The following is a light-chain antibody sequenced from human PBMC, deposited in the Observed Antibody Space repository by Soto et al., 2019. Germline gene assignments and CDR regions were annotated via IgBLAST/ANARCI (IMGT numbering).Light chain of an antibody. CDR2: SAS. Sequence: DIVMTQSPDSLAVSLGERATINCKSSQSVLDSSNKKNSLAWYQQKPRQPPKLLIYSASSRESGVPDRFSGSGSGTDFTLTISSLQAEDVAVYYCQQFHSIPFTFGQGTKLEIK. CDR1: QSVLDSSNKKNS. CDR3: QQFHSIPFT. J-gene: IGKJ2*01. V-gene: IGKV4-1*01.